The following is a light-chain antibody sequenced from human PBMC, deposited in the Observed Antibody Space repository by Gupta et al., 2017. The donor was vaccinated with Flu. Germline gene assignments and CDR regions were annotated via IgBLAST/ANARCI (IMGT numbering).Light chain of an antibody. Sequence: SPATLSVSQGDRATRSCRASQNVTGKLAWYQQRPGLPPRLLIYGASNRANGIPDRFSGSGFGKEFTLTSSRRQYEDFPVYSGQQNNAWRTFGQGTKVEIK. CDR1: QNVTGK. V-gene: IGKV3-15*01. CDR2: GAS. J-gene: IGKJ1*01. CDR3: QQNNAWRT.